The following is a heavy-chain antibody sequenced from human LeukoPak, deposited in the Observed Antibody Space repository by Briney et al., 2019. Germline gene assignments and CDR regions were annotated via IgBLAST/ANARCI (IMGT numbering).Heavy chain of an antibody. CDR2: ISSSSNYI. CDR1: GFTFSTYS. Sequence: GGSLRLSCVASGFTFSTYSMNWVRQAPGKGLEWVSSISSSSNYIYYADSVKGRFTISRDNAKNSLYLQMNSLRAANTAVYYCAQNFYDSSGLYFDYWGQGTLVTVSS. D-gene: IGHD3-22*01. J-gene: IGHJ4*02. V-gene: IGHV3-21*01. CDR3: AQNFYDSSGLYFDY.